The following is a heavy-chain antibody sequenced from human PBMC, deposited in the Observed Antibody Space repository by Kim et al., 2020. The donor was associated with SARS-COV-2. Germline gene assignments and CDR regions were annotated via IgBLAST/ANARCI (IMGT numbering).Heavy chain of an antibody. CDR3: AKDIWDYDFWSGYYKGFDY. CDR1: GFTFDDYA. J-gene: IGHJ4*02. V-gene: IGHV3-43*02. CDR2: ISGDGGST. D-gene: IGHD3-3*01. Sequence: GGSLRLSCAASGFTFDDYAMHWVRQAPGKGLEWVSLISGDGGSTYYADSVKGRFTISRDNSKNSLYLQMNSLRTEDTALYYCAKDIWDYDFWSGYYKGFDYWGQGTLVTVSS.